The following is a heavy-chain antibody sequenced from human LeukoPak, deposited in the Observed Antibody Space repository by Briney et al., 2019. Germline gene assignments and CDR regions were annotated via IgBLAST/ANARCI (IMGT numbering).Heavy chain of an antibody. D-gene: IGHD3-22*01. V-gene: IGHV4-4*07. CDR3: ARDRYYYDISGYYRFDY. CDR1: GGSISSYY. CDR2: MHTTGST. J-gene: IGHJ4*02. Sequence: ASETLSLTCTVSGGSISSYYWSWIRQPAGKGLEWIGRMHTTGSTNYNPSLKSRVTMSVDTSKNQFSLKLSSVTAADTAVYYCARDRYYYDISGYYRFDYWGQGTLVTVSS.